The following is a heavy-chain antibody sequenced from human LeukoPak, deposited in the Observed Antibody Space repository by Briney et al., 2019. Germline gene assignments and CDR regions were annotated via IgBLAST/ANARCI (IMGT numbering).Heavy chain of an antibody. V-gene: IGHV3-13*01. Sequence: GGSLRLSCAASGFTFSSFDMHWVRQPAGQGLEWVSTIATASDTYYPGSVEGRFTLSRDNAKNSLYLQMNSLTAGDTAVYYCARGPPRGKYYYMDVWGKGTTVTVSS. CDR2: IATASDT. CDR3: ARGPPRGKYYYMDV. J-gene: IGHJ6*03. CDR1: GFTFSSFD. D-gene: IGHD1-1*01.